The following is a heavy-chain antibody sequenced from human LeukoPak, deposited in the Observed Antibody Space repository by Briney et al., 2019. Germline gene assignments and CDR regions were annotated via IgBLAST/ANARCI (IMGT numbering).Heavy chain of an antibody. CDR3: ARLQPLVIPAAKLGFDY. CDR2: ISSRSNSI. J-gene: IGHJ4*02. V-gene: IGHV3-11*01. CDR1: GFTFSDYY. D-gene: IGHD2-2*01. Sequence: GGSLRLSCAASGFTFSDYYMSWIRQAPGKGLEWVSYISSRSNSIYYADSVKGRFTISRDNSRDRIYLQMNSLGTDDTAVYYCARLQPLVIPAAKLGFDYWGQGTLVTVSS.